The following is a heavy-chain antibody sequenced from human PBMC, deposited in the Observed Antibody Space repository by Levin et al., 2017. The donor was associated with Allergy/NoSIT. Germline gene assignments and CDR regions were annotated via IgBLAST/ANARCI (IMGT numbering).Heavy chain of an antibody. Sequence: GGSLRLSCAASGFTFSSYAMSWVRQAPGKGLQWLSGISGNGGSTNCAVSVKGRFTISRDNSRNTQFQLINLLRADATAVYFCTKGSAGSLPNLNFGEWGQGALVTVSS. V-gene: IGHV3-23*01. CDR3: TKGSAGSLPNLNFGE. D-gene: IGHD4-23*01. CDR2: ISGNGGST. J-gene: IGHJ4*01. CDR1: GFTFSSYA.